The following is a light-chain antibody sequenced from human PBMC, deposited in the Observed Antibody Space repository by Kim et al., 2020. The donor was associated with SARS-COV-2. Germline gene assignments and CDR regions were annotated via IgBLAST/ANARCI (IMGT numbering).Light chain of an antibody. Sequence: SVSPGQTATTTCSGDKLGDKSASWDQQRPGRSPVLVIYQDRKRPSGIPERFSGSNSGNTATLTISGTHAMGEADYYCQAWDSSTWLFGGGTQLTVL. V-gene: IGLV3-1*01. CDR2: QDR. CDR3: QAWDSSTWL. CDR1: KLGDKS. J-gene: IGLJ3*02.